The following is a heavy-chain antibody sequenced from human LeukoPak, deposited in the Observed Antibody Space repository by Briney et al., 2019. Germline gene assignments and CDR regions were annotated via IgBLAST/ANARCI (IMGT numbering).Heavy chain of an antibody. CDR3: AREIYGRFDY. J-gene: IGHJ4*02. V-gene: IGHV1-18*01. D-gene: IGHD4-17*01. CDR1: GYTFTSYG. CDR2: INPYNGNT. Sequence: GGSVKVSCKASGYTFTSYGISWVRQAPGQGPECMGWINPYNGNTNYALKVQGRVTMTTDTSTSTAYLELRSLRSDDTAVYYCAREIYGRFDYWGQGTLVTVPS.